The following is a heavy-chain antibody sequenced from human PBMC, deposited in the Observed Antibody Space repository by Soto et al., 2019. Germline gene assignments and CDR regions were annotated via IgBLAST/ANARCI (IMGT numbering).Heavy chain of an antibody. Sequence: QVQLQESGPGLVKPSGTLSLTCAVSGGSISSSNWWSGVRQPPGKGLEWIGEIYHSESTNYNPSLKSRVTISVDKSKNQFSLKLSAVTAADTAVYYCASIQPGYSSSWYVYWGQGTLVTVSS. V-gene: IGHV4-4*02. D-gene: IGHD6-13*01. J-gene: IGHJ4*02. CDR1: GGSISSSNW. CDR3: ASIQPGYSSSWYVY. CDR2: IYHSEST.